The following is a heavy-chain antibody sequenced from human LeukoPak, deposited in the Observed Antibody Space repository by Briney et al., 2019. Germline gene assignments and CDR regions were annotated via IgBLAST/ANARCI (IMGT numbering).Heavy chain of an antibody. D-gene: IGHD6-19*01. J-gene: IGHJ3*02. CDR3: ARQEILYSSGWDTLGAFDI. CDR1: SYSISSDYY. Sequence: PSETLSLTCAVSSYSISSDYYWGWIRQPPGKGLEWIGTIFYSGSTYYNPSLNSRVAISVDTSKNQFSLKLSSVTAADTAVYYCARQEILYSSGWDTLGAFDIWGQGTMVTVSS. V-gene: IGHV4-38-2*01. CDR2: IFYSGST.